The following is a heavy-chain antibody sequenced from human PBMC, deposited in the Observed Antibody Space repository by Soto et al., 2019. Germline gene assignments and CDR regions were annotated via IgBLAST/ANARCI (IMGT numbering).Heavy chain of an antibody. Sequence: EVPLLESGGGLVQPGGSLRLSCAGSGFTFSSYAMRWVRQAPGKGLEWVSAISGSGDSTYYTDSVKGRFTISRDNSKNPLYLQMNSLRAEDTAVYYCARRGPGTYFDYWGQGTLVTVSS. D-gene: IGHD6-13*01. V-gene: IGHV3-23*01. J-gene: IGHJ4*02. CDR1: GFTFSSYA. CDR2: ISGSGDST. CDR3: ARRGPGTYFDY.